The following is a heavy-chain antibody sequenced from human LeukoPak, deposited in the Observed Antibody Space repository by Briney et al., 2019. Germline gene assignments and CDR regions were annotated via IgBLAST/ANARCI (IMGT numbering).Heavy chain of an antibody. D-gene: IGHD6-6*01. CDR1: GYTFTSYD. CDR3: AREGQLEGFDY. Sequence: GASVKVSCKASGYTFTSYDINWVRQATGQGLEWMGWMNPNSGNTGYAQKFQGRVTMTRNTSISTAYMELSRLRSDDTAVYYCAREGQLEGFDYWGQGTLVTVSS. J-gene: IGHJ4*02. V-gene: IGHV1-8*01. CDR2: MNPNSGNT.